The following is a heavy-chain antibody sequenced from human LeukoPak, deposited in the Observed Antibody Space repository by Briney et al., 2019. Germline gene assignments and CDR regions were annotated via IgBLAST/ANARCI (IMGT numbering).Heavy chain of an antibody. CDR3: AKVGYCSDSRCYQFDY. D-gene: IGHD2-2*01. V-gene: IGHV3-30*02. CDR1: GFTFSYFG. J-gene: IGHJ4*02. CDR2: IRHDGTNK. Sequence: TGGSLRLSCAASGFTFSYFGMDWVRQAPGKGLEWVAFIRHDGTNKYYADFVKGRFTISRDNSKKTLFLQMSSLRAEDTAMYYCAKVGYCSDSRCYQFDYWGQGTLVTVSS.